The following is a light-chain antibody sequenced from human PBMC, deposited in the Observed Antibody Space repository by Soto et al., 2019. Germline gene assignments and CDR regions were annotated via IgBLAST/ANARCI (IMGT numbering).Light chain of an antibody. CDR1: QSVSSSY. V-gene: IGKV3-20*01. CDR3: QQCGSSST. J-gene: IGKJ5*01. Sequence: EIVLTQCPGTLSLSPGERATLSCRASQSVSSSYLAWYQQKPGQAPRLLIYGASTRATGIPDRFSGSGSGTDFTLTISRLEPEDFAVYYCQQCGSSSTFGQGTRLE. CDR2: GAS.